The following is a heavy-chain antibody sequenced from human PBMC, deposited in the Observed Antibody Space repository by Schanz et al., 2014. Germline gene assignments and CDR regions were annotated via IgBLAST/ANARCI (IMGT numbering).Heavy chain of an antibody. J-gene: IGHJ5*02. CDR3: ATHDYADSVS. V-gene: IGHV1-69*02. Sequence: QVQLVQSGAEVKKPGSSVKVSCKASRSTFSSYTISWVRQARGQGLEWVGRFIPILDVGNYAQQFQGRVTITADKSTTTAYMKLNSLNSDDTAVYYCATHDYADSVSWGQGTLVTVSS. CDR2: FIPILDVG. CDR1: RSTFSSYT. D-gene: IGHD4-17*01.